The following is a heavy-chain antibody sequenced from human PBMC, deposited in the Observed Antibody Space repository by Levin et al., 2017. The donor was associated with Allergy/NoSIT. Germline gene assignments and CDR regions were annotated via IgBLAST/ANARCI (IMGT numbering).Heavy chain of an antibody. Sequence: SETLSLTCTVSGGSISSYYWSWIRQPAGKGLEWIGRIYTSGSTNYNPSLKSRVTMSVDTSKNQFSLKLSSVTAADTAVYYCARDIAARPGYYYYYGMDVWGQGTTVTVSS. V-gene: IGHV4-4*07. CDR2: IYTSGST. J-gene: IGHJ6*02. CDR1: GGSISSYY. D-gene: IGHD6-6*01. CDR3: ARDIAARPGYYYYYGMDV.